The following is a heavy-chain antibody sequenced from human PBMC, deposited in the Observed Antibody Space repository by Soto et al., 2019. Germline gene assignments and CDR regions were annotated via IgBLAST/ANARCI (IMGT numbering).Heavy chain of an antibody. CDR2: MNTNSGST. Sequence: ASVTVSCKATGYTFTRCHIHCVRQAPGQGHERMRMMNTNSGSTDNTQKIQGRVTITRDTSTSTVYMALSSLRSEDTAVYYCARGSEPRYYDFWSGPPSNYGMDVWGQGTTVTVSS. CDR3: ARGSEPRYYDFWSGPPSNYGMDV. J-gene: IGHJ6*02. CDR1: GYTFTRCH. D-gene: IGHD3-3*01. V-gene: IGHV1-46*01.